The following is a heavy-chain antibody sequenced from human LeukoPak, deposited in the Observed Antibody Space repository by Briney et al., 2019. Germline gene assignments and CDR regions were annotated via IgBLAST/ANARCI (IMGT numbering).Heavy chain of an antibody. D-gene: IGHD3-22*01. CDR2: ISSSSSYI. CDR1: GFTFSSYG. J-gene: IGHJ4*02. V-gene: IGHV3-21*01. Sequence: PVRSLRLSCAPSGFTFSSYGMSCVRHAPGEGLEWVSSISSSSSYIYYAESVKRRFTLSRDNAKNSLYLQMNSLRAEDTAVYYCARGGYDSSGYYPFDYWGQGTLVTVSS. CDR3: ARGGYDSSGYYPFDY.